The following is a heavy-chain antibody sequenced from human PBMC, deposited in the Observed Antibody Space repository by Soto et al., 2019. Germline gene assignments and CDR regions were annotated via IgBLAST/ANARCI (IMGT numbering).Heavy chain of an antibody. CDR3: ASGPLWASIAGAGVFDY. CDR2: IWYDGRNK. Sequence: QVQLVESGGGVVQPGRSLRLSCAASGFTFSSYGMHWVRQAPGKGLEWVAVIWYDGRNKYYADSVKGRFTISRDNSKNTLYLQMNSLRAEDTAVYYCASGPLWASIAGAGVFDYWGQGTLVTVSS. D-gene: IGHD6-19*01. CDR1: GFTFSSYG. J-gene: IGHJ4*02. V-gene: IGHV3-33*01.